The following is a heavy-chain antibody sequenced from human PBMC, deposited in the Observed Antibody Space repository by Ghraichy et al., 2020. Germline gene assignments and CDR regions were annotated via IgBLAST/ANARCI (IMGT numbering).Heavy chain of an antibody. Sequence: GGSLRLSCAASGFTFNNAWMSWVRQAPGKGLGGVGRRWMGGGGGGRGCGAPVKGRFTSSRDDAKNTLYLQMNSLKTEDTAVYYCTTETQDLKSTYLRITMVRGVTYGMDVWGQGTTVTVSS. CDR1: GFTFNNAW. J-gene: IGHJ6*02. CDR3: TTETQDLKSTYLRITMVRGVTYGMDV. D-gene: IGHD3-10*01. CDR2: RWMGGGGGGR. V-gene: IGHV3-15*01.